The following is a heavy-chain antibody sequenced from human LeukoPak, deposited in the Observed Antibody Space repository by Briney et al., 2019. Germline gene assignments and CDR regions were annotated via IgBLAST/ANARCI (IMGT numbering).Heavy chain of an antibody. CDR2: IYYSGST. CDR3: AGGLDTAMAAFDY. CDR1: GGSISSSSYY. Sequence: SETLSLTCTVSGGSISSSSYYWGWIRQPPGKGLEWIGYIYYSGSTNYNPSLKSRVTISVDTSKNQFSLKLSSVTAADTAVYYCAGGLDTAMAAFDYWGQGTLVTVSS. V-gene: IGHV4-61*05. D-gene: IGHD5-18*01. J-gene: IGHJ4*02.